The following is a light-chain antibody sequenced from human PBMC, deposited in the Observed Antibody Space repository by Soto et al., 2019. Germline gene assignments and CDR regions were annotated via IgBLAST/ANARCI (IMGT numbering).Light chain of an antibody. J-gene: IGLJ1*01. CDR2: EVS. CDR3: SSHTSYSTRV. V-gene: IGLV2-14*01. CDR1: NNDVGGYNY. Sequence: SVLTQPASLSWSPGQSIALSCPGTNNDVGGYNYVSWYQQHPGKAPKLMIHEVSNRPSGVSDRFSGSKSGNTASLTISGLQADDEADYYCSSHTSYSTRVFGTGTKVTVL.